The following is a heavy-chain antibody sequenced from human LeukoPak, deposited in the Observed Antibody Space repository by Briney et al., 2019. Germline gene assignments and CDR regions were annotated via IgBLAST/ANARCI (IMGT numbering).Heavy chain of an antibody. CDR2: IYYSGST. J-gene: IGHJ4*02. Sequence: SETLSLTCNVSGXSISSYYGSWMRQSPGKGLEWIGYIYYSGSTIYNPSLTSRVSISIDTSKNQFSLTLSSVTAADTAVYYCARRSGSWDYFDYWGQGALVTVSS. CDR1: GXSISSYY. D-gene: IGHD6-13*01. V-gene: IGHV4-59*08. CDR3: ARRSGSWDYFDY.